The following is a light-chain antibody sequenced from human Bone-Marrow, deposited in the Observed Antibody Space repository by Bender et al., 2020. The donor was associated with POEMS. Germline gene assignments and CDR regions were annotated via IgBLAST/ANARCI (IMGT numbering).Light chain of an antibody. J-gene: IGLJ2*01. V-gene: IGLV3-1*01. CDR1: DLGDKY. CDR3: QAWDTYSVI. Sequence: SYEVTQPPSVSVSPGQTASITCSGDDLGDKYVAWYQQKPGQSPVLVIYQDTKRPSGIPERFFGSNSGNTATLTISGTQAMDEVDYYCQAWDTYSVIFGGGTKLTVL. CDR2: QDT.